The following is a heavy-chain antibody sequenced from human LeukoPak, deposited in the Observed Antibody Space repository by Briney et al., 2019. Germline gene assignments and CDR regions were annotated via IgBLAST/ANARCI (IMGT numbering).Heavy chain of an antibody. CDR2: ISGSGGSGGST. CDR1: GFTFRSYA. V-gene: IGHV3-23*01. CDR3: AKDTSGSNWFSPNGIDY. Sequence: PGGSLRLSCAASGFTFRSYAMSWVRQAPGKGLEWVSAISGSGGSGGSTDYADSVKGRFSISRDNSKNTVHLQMNSLRPEDTAIYYCAKDTSGSNWFSPNGIDYWGQGTLVTVSS. J-gene: IGHJ4*02. D-gene: IGHD6-13*01.